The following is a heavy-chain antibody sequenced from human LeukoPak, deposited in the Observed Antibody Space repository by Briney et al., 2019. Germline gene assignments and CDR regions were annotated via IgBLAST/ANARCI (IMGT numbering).Heavy chain of an antibody. J-gene: IGHJ4*02. CDR2: IYYSGST. D-gene: IGHD3-9*01. V-gene: IGHV4-34*01. CDR1: GGSFSGYY. CDR3: ARVTGYMIEDYFDY. Sequence: SETLSLTCAVYGGSFSGYYWSWIRQPPRKGLEWIGSIYYSGSTYYNPSLKSRVTISVDTSKNQFSLKLNSVTAADTAVYYCARVTGYMIEDYFDYWGQGILVTVSS.